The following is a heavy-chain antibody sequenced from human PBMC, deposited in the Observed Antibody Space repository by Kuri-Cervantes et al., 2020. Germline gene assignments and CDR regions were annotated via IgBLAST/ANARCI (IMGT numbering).Heavy chain of an antibody. CDR1: GFTFDDYG. J-gene: IGHJ4*02. Sequence: GGSLRLSCAASGFTFDDYGMSWVRQAPGKGLEWVSGINWNGGSTGYADSVKGRFTISRDNAKNSLYLQMNSLRPEDTAFYYCAKDLYYDSSGYYHYWGQGTLVTVSS. CDR2: INWNGGST. V-gene: IGHV3-20*04. D-gene: IGHD3-22*01. CDR3: AKDLYYDSSGYYHY.